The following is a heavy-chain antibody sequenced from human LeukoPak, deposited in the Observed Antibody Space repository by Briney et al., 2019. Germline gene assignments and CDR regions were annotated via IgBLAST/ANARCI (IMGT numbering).Heavy chain of an antibody. CDR2: INEDGSQK. Sequence: PGGSLRLSCAASGFTFSDPWMTWVRQAPGKGLEWVANINEDGSQKNYVDSVKGRFTISRDNAKNSVYLQMNSLRAEDTAVYYCAKGSYDYGDPGDDYWGQGTLVTVSS. D-gene: IGHD4-17*01. V-gene: IGHV3-7*01. CDR3: AKGSYDYGDPGDDY. J-gene: IGHJ4*02. CDR1: GFTFSDPW.